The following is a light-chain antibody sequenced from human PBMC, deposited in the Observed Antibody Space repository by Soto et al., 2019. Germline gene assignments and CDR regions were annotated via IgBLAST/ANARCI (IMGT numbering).Light chain of an antibody. CDR1: QSVRSSY. V-gene: IGKV3-20*01. CDR3: QQYGSSPIT. J-gene: IGKJ5*01. CDR2: SAS. Sequence: EIVLTQSPGTLSLSPGERATLSCRTSQSVRSSYLAWYQQKPGQAPTPLIYSASSRATGIPDRFSGSGSGTDFTLTISRLEPEDFAVYYCQQYGSSPITFGQGTRLDIK.